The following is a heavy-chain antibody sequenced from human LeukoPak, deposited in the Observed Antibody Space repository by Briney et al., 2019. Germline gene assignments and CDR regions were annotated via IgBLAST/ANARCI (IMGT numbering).Heavy chain of an antibody. CDR2: ISSSSSYI. CDR1: GFTFSSYS. V-gene: IGHV3-21*01. Sequence: GGSLRLSCAASGFTFSSYSMSWVRQAPGKGLEWVSSISSSSSYIYYADSVKGRFTISRDNAKNSLYLQMNSLRAEDTAVYYCARHVVAVGFDYWGQGTLVTVSS. CDR3: ARHVVAVGFDY. J-gene: IGHJ4*02. D-gene: IGHD3-22*01.